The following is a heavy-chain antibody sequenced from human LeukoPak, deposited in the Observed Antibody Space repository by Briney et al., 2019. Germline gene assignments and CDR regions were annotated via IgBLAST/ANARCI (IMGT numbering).Heavy chain of an antibody. CDR2: IYPGDSDT. Sequence: GESLKISCKGSGYRFTSYWIGWVRQLPGKGLEWMGIIYPGDSDTRYSPSFQGQVTISADKSISTAYLQWSSLKASDTAMYYCARVRGSYYTAFDIWGQGTMVTVSS. V-gene: IGHV5-51*01. J-gene: IGHJ3*02. CDR3: ARVRGSYYTAFDI. D-gene: IGHD1-26*01. CDR1: GYRFTSYW.